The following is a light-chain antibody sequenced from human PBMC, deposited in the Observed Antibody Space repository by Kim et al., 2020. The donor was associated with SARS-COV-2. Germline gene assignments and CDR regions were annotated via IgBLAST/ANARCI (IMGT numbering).Light chain of an antibody. CDR3: QQHNNWPLT. Sequence: EIVLTQSPATLSLSPGERATLSCRASQSVSSYLAWYQQKPGQAPRLLIYGASNRATGIPARFSGSGSGTDFTLTISSLEPEDFAVYYCQQHNNWPLTFGGGTKVEI. J-gene: IGKJ4*01. V-gene: IGKV3-11*01. CDR2: GAS. CDR1: QSVSSY.